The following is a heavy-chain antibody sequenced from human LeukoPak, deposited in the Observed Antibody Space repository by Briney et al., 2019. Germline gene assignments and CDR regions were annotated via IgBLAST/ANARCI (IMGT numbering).Heavy chain of an antibody. CDR1: GFTFSSYA. D-gene: IGHD3-22*01. CDR3: AAAGYYYDSSGPPDY. J-gene: IGHJ4*02. CDR2: ISSSSSYI. V-gene: IGHV3-21*01. Sequence: PGGSLRLSCAASGFTFSSYAMSWVRQAPGKGLEWVSSISSSSSYIYYADSVKGRFTISRDNAKNSLYLQMNSLRAEDTAVYYCAAAGYYYDSSGPPDYWGQGTLVTVSS.